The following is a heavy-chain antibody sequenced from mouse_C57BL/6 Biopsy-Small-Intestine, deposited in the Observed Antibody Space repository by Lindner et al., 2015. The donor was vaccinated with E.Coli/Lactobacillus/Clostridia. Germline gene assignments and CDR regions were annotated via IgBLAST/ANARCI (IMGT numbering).Heavy chain of an antibody. Sequence: VQLQESGPELVKPGASVKMSCKASGYSFTGYFMNWVKQSHGKSLEWIGRINPYNGDTFYNQKFKGKATLTVDKSSSTAHMELRSLTSEDSALYYCARHYDYTRAYFTYWGQGTLITVSA. CDR3: ARHYDYTRAYFTY. D-gene: IGHD2-4*01. J-gene: IGHJ3*01. CDR2: INPYNGDT. V-gene: IGHV1-20*01. CDR1: GYSFTGYF.